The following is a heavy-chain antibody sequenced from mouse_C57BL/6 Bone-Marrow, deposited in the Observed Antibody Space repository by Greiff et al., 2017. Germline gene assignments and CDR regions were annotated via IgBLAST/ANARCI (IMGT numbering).Heavy chain of an antibody. D-gene: IGHD2-2*01. Sequence: VQLQQSGAELEKPGASVKLSCKASGYTFTSYWMHWVKQRPGQGLEWIGYINPSSGYTKYNQKFKDKATLTADKSSSTAYMQLSSRTYEDSAVYYCARSYGYEGACFAYWGQGTLVTVSA. V-gene: IGHV1-7*01. CDR3: ARSYGYEGACFAY. J-gene: IGHJ3*01. CDR1: GYTFTSYW. CDR2: INPSSGYT.